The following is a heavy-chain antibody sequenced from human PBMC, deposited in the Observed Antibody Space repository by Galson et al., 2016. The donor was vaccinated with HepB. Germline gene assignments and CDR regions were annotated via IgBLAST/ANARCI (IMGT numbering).Heavy chain of an antibody. J-gene: IGHJ6*02. D-gene: IGHD4-17*01. Sequence: SLRLSCAASGFTFSSYAMSWVRQAPGKGLEWVSAISGSGGSTYYADSVKCRFTISRDNSKNTLYLQMNSRRAEDTAVYYCAKSFYGDLYYYYYYGMDVWGQGTTVTVSS. CDR3: AKSFYGDLYYYYYYGMDV. CDR1: GFTFSSYA. V-gene: IGHV3-23*01. CDR2: ISGSGGST.